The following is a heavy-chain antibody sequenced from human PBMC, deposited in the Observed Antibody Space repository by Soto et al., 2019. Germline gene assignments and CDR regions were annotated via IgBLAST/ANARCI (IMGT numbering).Heavy chain of an antibody. CDR3: ASTYSGYLDN. CDR1: GDSMSSGAYY. D-gene: IGHD3-22*01. J-gene: IGHJ4*02. CDR2: IYHSGDT. V-gene: IGHV4-31*03. Sequence: SETLSLTCSVSGDSMSSGAYYWSWIRQHPGKGLEWIAYIYHSGDTHYNPSLRSRITISVDTSKNQFSLKLTSVTDADTAVYYCASTYSGYLDNWGQGTLVTVSS.